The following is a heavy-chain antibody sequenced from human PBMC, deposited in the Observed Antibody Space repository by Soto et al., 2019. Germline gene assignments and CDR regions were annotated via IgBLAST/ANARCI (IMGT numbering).Heavy chain of an antibody. J-gene: IGHJ3*02. CDR1: GGSISSYY. CDR2: IYYSGST. D-gene: IGHD3-10*01. V-gene: IGHV4-59*01. CDR3: ARVWGGAFDI. Sequence: QVQLQESGPGLVKPSETLSLTCTVSGGSISSYYWSWIRQPPGKGLEWIGYIYYSGSTNYNPSLKGRVTIAVVTSKIQFCLKLSSVTAAETAVYYCARVWGGAFDIGGQGTMVTVSS.